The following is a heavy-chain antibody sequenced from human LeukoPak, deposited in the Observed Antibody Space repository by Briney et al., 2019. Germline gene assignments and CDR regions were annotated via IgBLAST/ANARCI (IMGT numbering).Heavy chain of an antibody. CDR2: IYYSGST. D-gene: IGHD1-26*01. J-gene: IGHJ4*02. Sequence: SETLSLTCTVSGGSISSSSYYWGWIRQPPGKGLEWIGSIYYSGSTYYNPSLKSRVTISVDTSKNQFSLKLSSVTAADTAVYYCARVRVGATLRTHWWGYDLRFFDYWGQGTLVTVSS. CDR3: ARVRVGATLRTHWWGYDLRFFDY. CDR1: GGSISSSSYY. V-gene: IGHV4-39*07.